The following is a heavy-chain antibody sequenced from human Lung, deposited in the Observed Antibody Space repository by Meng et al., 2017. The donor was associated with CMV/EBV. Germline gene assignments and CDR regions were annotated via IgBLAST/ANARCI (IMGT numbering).Heavy chain of an antibody. J-gene: IGHJ5*02. V-gene: IGHV5-51*01. D-gene: IGHD2-15*01. Sequence: ISCKGSGYNFSHYWIGWVRQMPGKGLEWMGTIYPADSDTRYSPSFRGQVVMSADKSISTAYLHLSSLKASDTAMYYCARRGDIAGFGPWGQGTLVTVSS. CDR3: ARRGDIAGFGP. CDR2: IYPADSDT. CDR1: GYNFSHYW.